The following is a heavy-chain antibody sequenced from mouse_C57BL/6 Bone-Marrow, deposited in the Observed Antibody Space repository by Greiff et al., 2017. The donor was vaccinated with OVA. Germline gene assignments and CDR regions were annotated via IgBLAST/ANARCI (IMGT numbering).Heavy chain of an antibody. J-gene: IGHJ1*03. V-gene: IGHV5-16*01. CDR1: GFTFSDYY. Sequence: EVQLVESEGGLVQPGSSMKLSCTASGFTFSDYYMAWVSQVPEKGLEWVANINYDGSSTYYLDSLKSRFIISRDNAKNILYLQMSSLKSEDTATYYCARWYFDVWGTGTTVTVSS. CDR2: INYDGSST. CDR3: ARWYFDV.